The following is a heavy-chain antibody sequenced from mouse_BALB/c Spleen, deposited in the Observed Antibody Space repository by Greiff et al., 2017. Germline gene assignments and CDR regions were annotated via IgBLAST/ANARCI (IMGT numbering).Heavy chain of an antibody. J-gene: IGHJ3*01. Sequence: EVQGVESGPELVKPGASVKISCKASGYTFTDYNMHWVKQSHGKSLEWIGYIYPYNGGTGYNQKFKSKATLTVDNSSSTAYMELRSLTSEDSAVYYCARVDWDGLFAYWGQGTLVTVSA. CDR3: ARVDWDGLFAY. V-gene: IGHV1S29*02. D-gene: IGHD4-1*01. CDR1: GYTFTDYN. CDR2: IYPYNGGT.